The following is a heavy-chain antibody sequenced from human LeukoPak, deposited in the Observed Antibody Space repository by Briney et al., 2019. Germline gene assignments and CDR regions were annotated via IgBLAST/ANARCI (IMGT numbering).Heavy chain of an antibody. Sequence: SETLSLTCTVSGGSISSGGYYWSWIRQHPGKGLEWIGYIYYSGSTYYNPSLKSRVTISVDTSKNQFSLKLSSVTAADTAVYYYARGVASTGIGWFDPWGQGTLVTVSS. V-gene: IGHV4-31*03. CDR1: GGSISSGGYY. J-gene: IGHJ5*02. CDR3: ARGVASTGIGWFDP. CDR2: IYYSGST. D-gene: IGHD6-13*01.